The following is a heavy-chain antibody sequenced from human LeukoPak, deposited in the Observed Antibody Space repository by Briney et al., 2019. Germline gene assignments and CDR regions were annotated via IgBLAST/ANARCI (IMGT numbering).Heavy chain of an antibody. D-gene: IGHD5-18*01. CDR3: ARVSNTAIAE. Sequence: SETLSLTCTVSGGSIRSYYWNWIRQPPGKGLQWIGYIYYSGSTNYNPSLKSRVTISVDTSKNQFSLKLSSVTAADTAVYYCARVSNTAIAEWGQGTLVTVSS. CDR2: IYYSGST. CDR1: GGSIRSYY. V-gene: IGHV4-59*01. J-gene: IGHJ4*02.